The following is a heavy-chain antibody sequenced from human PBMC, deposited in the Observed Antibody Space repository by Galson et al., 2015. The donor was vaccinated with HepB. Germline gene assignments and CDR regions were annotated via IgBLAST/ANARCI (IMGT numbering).Heavy chain of an antibody. CDR2: ISSSSSYI. V-gene: IGHV3-21*01. Sequence: SLRLSCAASGFTFSSYSMNWVRQAPGKGLEWVSSISSSSSYIYYADSVKGRFTISRDNAKNSLYLQMNSLRAEDTAVYYCARGYVLRFLESDAFDIWGQGTMVTVSS. CDR3: ARGYVLRFLESDAFDI. CDR1: GFTFSSYS. D-gene: IGHD3-3*01. J-gene: IGHJ3*02.